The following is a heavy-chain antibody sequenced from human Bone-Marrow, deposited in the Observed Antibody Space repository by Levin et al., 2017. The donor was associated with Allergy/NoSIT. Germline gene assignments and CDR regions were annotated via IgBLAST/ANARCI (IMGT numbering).Heavy chain of an antibody. J-gene: IGHJ4*02. D-gene: IGHD6-13*01. CDR2: ISPVTGTT. CDR3: AREIAAAGPDDY. Sequence: GESLKISCAASGFTFKNYPMSWVRQAPGKGLEWVSAISPVTGTTYYADSVKGRFTISRDNSKDTLHLQMNSLRADDTAIYYCAREIAAAGPDDYWGQGTLVIVSS. CDR1: GFTFKNYP. V-gene: IGHV3-23*01.